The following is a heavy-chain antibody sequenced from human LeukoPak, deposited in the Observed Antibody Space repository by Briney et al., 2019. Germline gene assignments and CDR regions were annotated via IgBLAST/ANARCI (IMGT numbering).Heavy chain of an antibody. V-gene: IGHV4-61*01. CDR2: IYYSGST. J-gene: IGHJ3*02. CDR3: ARSNTAMAPRAFDI. CDR1: GGSVSSGSYY. D-gene: IGHD5-18*01. Sequence: PSETLSLTCPVSGGSVSSGSYYWSWIRQPPGKGLEWIGYIYYSGSTNYNPSLKSRVTIAVDASKNQSSLKLSAATAADTAVYYCARSNTAMAPRAFDIWGQGTMVTVSS.